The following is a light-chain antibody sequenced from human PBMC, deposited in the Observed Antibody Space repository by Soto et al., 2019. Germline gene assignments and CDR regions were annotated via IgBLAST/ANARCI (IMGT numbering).Light chain of an antibody. CDR1: QSVSSSY. CDR2: DAS. V-gene: IGKV3D-20*02. J-gene: IGKJ5*01. Sequence: IVMTQSPGTLSLSPGERATLSCRASQSVSSSYLAWYQQKPGQAPRLLIYDASNRATGIPARFSGSGYGTDFTLTIRSLEPEDFAVYSCQQRSNWPPVTFGQGTRLEIK. CDR3: QQRSNWPPVT.